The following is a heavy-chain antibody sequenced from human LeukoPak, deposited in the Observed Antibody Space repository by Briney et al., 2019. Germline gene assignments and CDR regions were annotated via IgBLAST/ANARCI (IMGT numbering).Heavy chain of an antibody. V-gene: IGHV3-23*01. CDR3: AKVLVVAAFDY. J-gene: IGHJ4*02. CDR2: ISGSGGST. CDR1: GLTFSSYA. D-gene: IGHD2-15*01. Sequence: GGSLTLSCAASGLTFSSYAVSWVRQAPGEGREWVSAISGSGGSTYYADSVKGRFTISRDNSKNTLYLQMSSLRAEDTAVYHCAKVLVVAAFDYWGQGTLVTVSS.